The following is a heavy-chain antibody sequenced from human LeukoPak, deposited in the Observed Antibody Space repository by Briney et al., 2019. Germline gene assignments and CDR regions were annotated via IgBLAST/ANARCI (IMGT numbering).Heavy chain of an antibody. J-gene: IGHJ6*04. CDR2: ISYDGSNK. D-gene: IGHD2-15*01. V-gene: IGHV3-30*18. CDR3: AKETDCSGGSCSSYYYYYGMDV. Sequence: GRSLRLSCAASGFTFSSYGMHWVRQAPGKGLEWVAVISYDGSNKYYADSVKGRFTISRDNSKNTLYLQMNSLRAEDTAVYYCAKETDCSGGSCSSYYYYYGMDVWGKGTTVTDSS. CDR1: GFTFSSYG.